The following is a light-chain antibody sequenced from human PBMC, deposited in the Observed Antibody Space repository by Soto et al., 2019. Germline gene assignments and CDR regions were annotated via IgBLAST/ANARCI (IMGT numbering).Light chain of an antibody. CDR1: QSVSSN. CDR2: GAF. CDR3: QQYNNWPPWT. V-gene: IGKV3-15*01. Sequence: EIVLTQSPGTLSLSPGERATLSCRASQSVSSNLAWYQQKPGQAPSLLIYGAFTRATGIPARFSGTGSGTEFTLTISSLQSEDFAVYYCQQYNNWPPWTFGQGTKVDIK. J-gene: IGKJ1*01.